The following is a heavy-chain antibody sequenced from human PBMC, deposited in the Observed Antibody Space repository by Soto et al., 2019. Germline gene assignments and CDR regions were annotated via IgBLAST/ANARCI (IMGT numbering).Heavy chain of an antibody. D-gene: IGHD4-4*01. CDR1: GGTFSSYA. CDR3: ARGSTVTTNYYYYGMDV. J-gene: IGHJ6*02. CDR2: IIPIFGTA. Sequence: SVKVSCKVSGGTFSSYAISWVRQAPGQGLEWMGGIIPIFGTANYAQKFQGRVTITADESTSTAYMELSSLRSEDTAVYYCARGSTVTTNYYYYGMDVWGQGTTVTVSS. V-gene: IGHV1-69*13.